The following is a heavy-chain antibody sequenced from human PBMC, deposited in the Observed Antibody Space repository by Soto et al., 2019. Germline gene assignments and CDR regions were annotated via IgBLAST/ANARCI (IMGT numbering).Heavy chain of an antibody. CDR1: GYTFTSYG. CDR2: ISAYNGNT. J-gene: IGHJ5*02. CDR3: ATVVGAARAWFDT. Sequence: ASVKVSCKASGYTFTSYGISWVRQAPGQGLEWMGWISAYNGNTNYAQKLQGRVTMTTDTSTSTAYMELRSLRSGDTAVYYCATVVGAARAWFDTWGQVTLVPVXS. V-gene: IGHV1-18*04. D-gene: IGHD2-15*01.